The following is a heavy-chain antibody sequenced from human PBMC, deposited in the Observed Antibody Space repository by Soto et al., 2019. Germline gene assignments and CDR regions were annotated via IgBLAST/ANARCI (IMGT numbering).Heavy chain of an antibody. Sequence: PSETLSLTCSVSHGSIGNYYWTWIRQSPEKGLEWIGYIFYIGSTNYNPALKSRVTISEDRSKNQVFLTLRSVTTTDTAVYFCVRSVSSSRFDVWGPGTLVTSPQ. CDR1: HGSIGNYY. V-gene: IGHV4-59*03. D-gene: IGHD6-6*01. CDR2: IFYIGST. CDR3: VRSVSSSRFDV. J-gene: IGHJ4*02.